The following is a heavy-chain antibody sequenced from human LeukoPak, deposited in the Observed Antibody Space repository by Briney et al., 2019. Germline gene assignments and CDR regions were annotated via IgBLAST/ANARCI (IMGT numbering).Heavy chain of an antibody. Sequence: GGSLRLSCAASGFTFSSYAMSWVRQAPGKGLEWVSYISSSGSTIYYADSVKGRFTISRDNSKNTLYLQMNSLRAEDTAVYYCAPLHYYGSGSLLLPWGQGTLVTVSS. CDR3: APLHYYGSGSLLLP. J-gene: IGHJ5*02. CDR1: GFTFSSYA. V-gene: IGHV3-23*01. D-gene: IGHD3-10*01. CDR2: ISSSGSTI.